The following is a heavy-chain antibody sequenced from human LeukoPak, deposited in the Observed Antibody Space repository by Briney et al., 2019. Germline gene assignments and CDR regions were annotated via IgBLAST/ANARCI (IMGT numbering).Heavy chain of an antibody. CDR2: MYTSGST. J-gene: IGHJ5*02. Sequence: SETLSLTCTVSGGSISSGSYYWSWIRQPAGKGLEWIGRMYTSGSTNYNPSLKSRVTISVDTSKNQFSLKLSSATAADTAVYYCARETRSGGSLLRGSWFDPWGQGTLVTVSS. D-gene: IGHD2-15*01. CDR1: GGSISSGSYY. V-gene: IGHV4-61*02. CDR3: ARETRSGGSLLRGSWFDP.